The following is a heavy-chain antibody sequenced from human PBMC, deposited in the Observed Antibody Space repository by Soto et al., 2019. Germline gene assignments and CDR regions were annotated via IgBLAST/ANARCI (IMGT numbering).Heavy chain of an antibody. D-gene: IGHD2-15*01. CDR3: ARVGPGWFVP. CDR1: GYSFTSYW. J-gene: IGHJ5*02. Sequence: GASLKISCKGSGYSFTSYWIGWVRQMPGKGLEWMGIIYPGDSDTRYSPSFQGQVTISADKSISTASLPLSSLKASHTPMYYCARVGPGWFVPWGQGTLVTVFS. CDR2: IYPGDSDT. V-gene: IGHV5-51*01.